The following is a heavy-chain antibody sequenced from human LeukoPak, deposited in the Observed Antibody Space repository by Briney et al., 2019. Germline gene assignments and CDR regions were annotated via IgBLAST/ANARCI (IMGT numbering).Heavy chain of an antibody. CDR3: ARDLFPLVTNFGVLSYFVY. V-gene: IGHV3-7*01. CDR2: IKQDGNEK. Sequence: GGSLRLSCAASGFTLRSYYMSWVRQAPGKGLEWVANIKQDGNEKYYVDSVNGRFTISRDNAKNSLFLQMNTLRVEDTAVYYCARDLFPLVTNFGVLSYFVYWGQGTLVTVFS. D-gene: IGHD3-3*01. J-gene: IGHJ4*02. CDR1: GFTLRSYY.